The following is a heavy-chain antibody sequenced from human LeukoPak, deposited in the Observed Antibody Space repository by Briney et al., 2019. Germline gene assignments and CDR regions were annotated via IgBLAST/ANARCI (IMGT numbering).Heavy chain of an antibody. V-gene: IGHV3-30*02. CDR1: GFTFSSYG. CDR3: AKDPGYSGSNDFPFDY. CDR2: IWYDGSNK. D-gene: IGHD1-26*01. J-gene: IGHJ4*02. Sequence: PGGSLRLSCAASGFTFSSYGMHCVRQAPGKGLEWVAVIWYDGSNKYYADSVKGRFTISRDNSKNTLYLQMNSLRAEDTAVYYCAKDPGYSGSNDFPFDYWGQGTLVTVSS.